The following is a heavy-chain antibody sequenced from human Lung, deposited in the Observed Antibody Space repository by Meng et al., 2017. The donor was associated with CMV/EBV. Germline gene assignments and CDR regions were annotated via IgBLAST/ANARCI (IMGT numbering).Heavy chain of an antibody. D-gene: IGHD6-6*01. J-gene: IGHJ5*02. V-gene: IGHV6-1*01. CDR2: TYYRSKWST. CDR1: GDSASSNSSA. Sequence: GDSASSNSSAWNWIRQYPSSGLEWLGRTYYRSKWSTDYAVSVKSRITINPDTSKNQFSLQLNSVTPEDTAVYYCARVYSSSSPWFDPWGQGTLVTVSS. CDR3: ARVYSSSSPWFDP.